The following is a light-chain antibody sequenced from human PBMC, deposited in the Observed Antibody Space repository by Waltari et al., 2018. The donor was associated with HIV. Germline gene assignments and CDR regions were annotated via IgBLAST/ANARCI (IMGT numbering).Light chain of an antibody. CDR1: SSNIGAGDD. J-gene: IGLJ3*02. Sequence: QSALTQPPSVSGAPGQRVTISCTGSSSNIGAGDDVHWYQQVQGTAPKPLIYGNSNRPSGVPDRFAGAKSGTSASLAVTGLQAEDEADYYCQSYDSSLSGGVFGGGTKLTVL. V-gene: IGLV1-40*01. CDR2: GNS. CDR3: QSYDSSLSGGV.